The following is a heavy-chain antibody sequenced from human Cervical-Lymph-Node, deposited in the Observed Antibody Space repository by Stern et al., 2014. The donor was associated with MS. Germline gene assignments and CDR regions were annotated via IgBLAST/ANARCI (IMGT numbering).Heavy chain of an antibody. V-gene: IGHV3-49*04. CDR1: GFTFGDYA. D-gene: IGHD5/OR15-5a*01. CDR3: AIVVYTMIGYYFDY. J-gene: IGHJ4*02. Sequence: EVHLVESGGGLVKPGGSLRLPCTASGFTFGDYAVSWVRQAPGKGLEWVGFIRSKAYGGKVENAATVRGRFTISRDDSKGIAYLQLNSLQIEDTAVYYCAIVVYTMIGYYFDYWGQGTLVTVSS. CDR2: IRSKAYGGKV.